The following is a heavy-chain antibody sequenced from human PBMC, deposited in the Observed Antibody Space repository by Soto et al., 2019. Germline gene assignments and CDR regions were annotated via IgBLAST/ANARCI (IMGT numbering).Heavy chain of an antibody. CDR2: ISAYNGNT. Sequence: GASVKVSCKASGYTFTSYGISWVRQAPGQGLEWMGWISAYNGNTNYAQKLQGRVTMTTDTSTSTAYMELRSLRSDDTAVYYCARDGVLAVAGTRGDYWGQGTLVTSPQ. CDR1: GYTFTSYG. V-gene: IGHV1-18*01. D-gene: IGHD6-19*01. CDR3: ARDGVLAVAGTRGDY. J-gene: IGHJ4*02.